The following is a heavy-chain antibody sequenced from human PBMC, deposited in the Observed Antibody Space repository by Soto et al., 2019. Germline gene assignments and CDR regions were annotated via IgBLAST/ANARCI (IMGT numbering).Heavy chain of an antibody. Sequence: SETLALTCTVSGGSIRSYYLSWIRQHPGKGLEWIGYIYYSGSTYYNPSLKSRVTISVDTSKNQFSLKLSSVTAADTAVYYCARIYTYYDILTGHRGGWFDPWGQGTLVTVSS. CDR3: ARIYTYYDILTGHRGGWFDP. D-gene: IGHD3-9*01. CDR1: GGSIRSYY. CDR2: IYYSGST. J-gene: IGHJ5*02. V-gene: IGHV4-59*06.